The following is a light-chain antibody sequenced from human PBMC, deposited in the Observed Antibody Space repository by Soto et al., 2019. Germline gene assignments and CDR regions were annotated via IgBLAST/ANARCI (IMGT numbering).Light chain of an antibody. CDR1: QSVSSY. CDR2: DAS. CDR3: QQYNTYPYT. V-gene: IGKV3-11*01. Sequence: EIVLTQSPVTLSLSPGERATLSCRASQSVSSYLAWYQQKPGQAPRLLIYDASNRATGIPARFSGSGSGTDFTLTISSLEPEDFAAYYCQQYNTYPYTFGQGTKLEIK. J-gene: IGKJ2*01.